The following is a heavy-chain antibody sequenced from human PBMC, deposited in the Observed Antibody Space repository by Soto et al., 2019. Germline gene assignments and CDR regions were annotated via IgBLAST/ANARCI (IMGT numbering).Heavy chain of an antibody. J-gene: IGHJ5*02. CDR2: IYHSGST. V-gene: IGHV4-38-2*01. Sequence: PSETLSLTCAVSGYSISSGYYWGWIRQPPGKGLEWIGSIYHSGSTYYNPSLKSRVTISVDTSKNQFSLKLSSVTAADAAVYYCARAPFEVRERPLNWFDPWGQGTLVTVSS. D-gene: IGHD3-10*01. CDR3: ARAPFEVRERPLNWFDP. CDR1: GYSISSGYY.